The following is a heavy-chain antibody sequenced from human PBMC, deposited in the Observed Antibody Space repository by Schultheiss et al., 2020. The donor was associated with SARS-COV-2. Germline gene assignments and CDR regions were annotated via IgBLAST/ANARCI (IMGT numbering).Heavy chain of an antibody. CDR2: ISGYGGGT. Sequence: GSLRLSCAASGFTFNKHAMSWVRQAPGKGLEWVSVISGYGGGTYYTDSVKGRFTISRDNSKNTLYLQMSSLRAEDTAVYYCAKLLRYFDWDPLDYWGQGTLVTVSS. CDR3: AKLLRYFDWDPLDY. V-gene: IGHV3-23*01. J-gene: IGHJ4*02. CDR1: GFTFNKHA. D-gene: IGHD3-9*01.